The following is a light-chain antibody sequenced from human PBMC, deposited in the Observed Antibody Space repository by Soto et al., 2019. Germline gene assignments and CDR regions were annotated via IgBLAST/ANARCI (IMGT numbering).Light chain of an antibody. CDR3: QQRSSWPPT. Sequence: DIVLTQSPATLSLYPGERATVSCMASRSVSSYLGWYQQRPGQAPRLLIYDASNRATGIPARFSGSGSGTDFTLTISSLEPEDFAVYYCQQRSSWPPTFGGGTKVDIK. CDR1: RSVSSY. J-gene: IGKJ4*01. CDR2: DAS. V-gene: IGKV3-11*01.